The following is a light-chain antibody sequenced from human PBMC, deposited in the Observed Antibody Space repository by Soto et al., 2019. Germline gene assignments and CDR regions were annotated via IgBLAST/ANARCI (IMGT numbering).Light chain of an antibody. CDR2: STS. CDR1: QSIANY. CDR3: QQANSFPIT. J-gene: IGKJ5*01. Sequence: DIQMTQSPSSLSASVGDRVTITCRASQSIANYLYWYHQQPGRAPKLLIYSTSTLQTEVPSRFSGSGSGTDFTLTINSLQPEDFATYYCQQANSFPITFGQGTRLEIK. V-gene: IGKV1-39*01.